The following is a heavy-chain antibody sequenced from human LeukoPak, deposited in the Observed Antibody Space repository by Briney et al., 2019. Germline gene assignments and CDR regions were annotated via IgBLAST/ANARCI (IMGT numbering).Heavy chain of an antibody. Sequence: PGGSLRLSCAASGFTFSDYYMSWIREAPGKGLEWGSYISSSGNTIYYADSVKGRFTISRDNAKNSLYLQMNSLSPEDTAVYYCARDRAAYYDSSQNNWFDPWGQGALVTVSS. J-gene: IGHJ5*02. D-gene: IGHD3-22*01. CDR2: ISSSGNTI. V-gene: IGHV3-11*04. CDR3: ARDRAAYYDSSQNNWFDP. CDR1: GFTFSDYY.